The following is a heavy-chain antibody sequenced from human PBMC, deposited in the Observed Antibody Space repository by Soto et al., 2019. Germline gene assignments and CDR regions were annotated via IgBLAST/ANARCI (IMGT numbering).Heavy chain of an antibody. CDR1: GYTFTDYF. J-gene: IGHJ5*02. V-gene: IGHV1-2*02. CDR3: ARVTLKAGNWFDP. CDR2: INPNSRGT. Sequence: GASVKVSCKASGYTFTDYFIHWVRQAPGQGFEWMGWINPNSRGTNYAQKFQGRVTMTRDTSNSTAYVELRGLTSDDTAVYYCARVTLKAGNWFDPWGQGTLVTVSS.